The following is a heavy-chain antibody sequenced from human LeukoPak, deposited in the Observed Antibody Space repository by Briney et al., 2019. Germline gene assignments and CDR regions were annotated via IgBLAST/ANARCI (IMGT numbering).Heavy chain of an antibody. V-gene: IGHV3-48*04. J-gene: IGHJ4*02. CDR3: ARKGLLGFGELLFPYYFDY. CDR1: GFTFSTYS. D-gene: IGHD3-10*01. CDR2: ISTSSSTI. Sequence: GGTLRLYCAASGFTFSTYSMNWVRHAQGKGREWVSYISTSSSTISYADSVKGRFTISRDNAKNSLYLQMNSLRAEDTAVYYCARKGLLGFGELLFPYYFDYWGQGTLVTVSS.